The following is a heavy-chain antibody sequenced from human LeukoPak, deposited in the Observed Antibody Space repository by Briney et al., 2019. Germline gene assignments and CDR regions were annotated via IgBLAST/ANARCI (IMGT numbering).Heavy chain of an antibody. CDR2: ISSEGHKI. J-gene: IGHJ2*01. Sequence: GRSLRLSCAASGCTFRDYGSHWVRQAPGKGLEWVALISSEGHKIHYGDSVKGRFTISRDNSKNMVYLQMNSLSLEDTALYYCAKELYYYDTSRYFDIWGRGTLVTVSS. CDR3: AKELYYYDTSRYFDI. V-gene: IGHV3-30*18. CDR1: GCTFRDYG. D-gene: IGHD3-22*01.